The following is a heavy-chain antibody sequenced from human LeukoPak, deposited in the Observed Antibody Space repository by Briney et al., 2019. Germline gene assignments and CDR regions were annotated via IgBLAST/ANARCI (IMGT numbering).Heavy chain of an antibody. CDR3: AKFITSRSSYSFDS. D-gene: IGHD6-13*01. Sequence: GGSLRLSCAASGFTFSSYAMSWVRQAPGKGLEWVSAISGSGGSTYYAYSVKGRFTISRDNSKNTLSLQMNSLRAEATPVYYCAKFITSRSSYSFDSSGQGTLVTVSS. CDR2: ISGSGGST. CDR1: GFTFSSYA. J-gene: IGHJ4*02. V-gene: IGHV3-23*01.